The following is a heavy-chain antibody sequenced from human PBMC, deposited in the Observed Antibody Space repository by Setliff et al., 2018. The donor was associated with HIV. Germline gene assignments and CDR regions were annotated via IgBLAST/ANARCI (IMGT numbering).Heavy chain of an antibody. CDR2: IYPGGST. CDR3: AKLTRLKASFPTDYLDP. V-gene: IGHV3-66*02. Sequence: GGSLRLSCSASRLTLSSNYMTWVRQSPGKGLEWVSTIYPGGSTYYADSIKGRLTISRENAKNTVYLQMHSLRSEDTAVYFCAKLTRLKASFPTDYLDPWGQGILVTVSS. J-gene: IGHJ5*02. CDR1: RLTLSSNY. D-gene: IGHD4-17*01.